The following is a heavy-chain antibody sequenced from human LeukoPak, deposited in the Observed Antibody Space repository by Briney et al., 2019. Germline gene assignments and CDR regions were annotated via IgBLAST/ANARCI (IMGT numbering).Heavy chain of an antibody. CDR3: AKESESYDSSGSTFDH. CDR1: GFNFVDYT. D-gene: IGHD3-22*01. V-gene: IGHV3-30*02. Sequence: GGSLRLSCAASGFNFVDYTMHWVRQAPGKGLEWVAFIRYDGSNKYYADSVKGRFTISRDHSKNTLYLQMNSLRPEDTAVYYCAKESESYDSSGSTFDHWGQGTLVTVSS. CDR2: IRYDGSNK. J-gene: IGHJ4*02.